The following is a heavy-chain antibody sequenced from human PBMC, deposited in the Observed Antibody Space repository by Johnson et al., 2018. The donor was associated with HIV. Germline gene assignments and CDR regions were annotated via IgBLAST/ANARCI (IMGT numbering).Heavy chain of an antibody. J-gene: IGHJ3*02. CDR1: GFTFNNAW. V-gene: IGHV3-15*01. CDR3: TTGPVGATKGGGAFDI. CDR2: GTSITDGGTT. Sequence: VQLVESGGGLVKPGGSLRLSCAVSGFTFNNAWMSWVRQAPGKGLEWVGRGTSITDGGTTDYTAPVTGRFTISRDDSKNTLYLLMNSLKTDDTAVYYCTTGPVGATKGGGAFDIWGLGTMVTVSS. D-gene: IGHD1-26*01.